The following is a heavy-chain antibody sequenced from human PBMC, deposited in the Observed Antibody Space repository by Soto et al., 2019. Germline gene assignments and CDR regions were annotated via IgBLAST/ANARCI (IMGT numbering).Heavy chain of an antibody. CDR3: TSYGMDV. Sequence: GGSLRLSCAASGITFIYAWMDWVRQAPGKGLEWVGRIRSKANSYATEYAASVKGRFTISRDDSKNTAYLQMNSLKTEDTAVYYCTSYGMDVWGQGTTVTVSS. CDR2: IRSKANSYAT. V-gene: IGHV3-73*01. J-gene: IGHJ6*02. CDR1: GITFIYAW.